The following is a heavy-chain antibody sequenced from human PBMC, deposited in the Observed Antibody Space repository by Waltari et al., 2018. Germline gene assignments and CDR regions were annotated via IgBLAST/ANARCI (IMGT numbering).Heavy chain of an antibody. CDR2: ISSSSSYI. J-gene: IGHJ4*02. Sequence: EVQLVESGGGLVKPGGSLRLSCAASGFTFSSYSMNWVRQAPGKGLEWVSSISSSSSYIYYADSVKGRFTISRDNAKNSLYLQMNSLGAEDTAVYYCARMGAASWKYGDYWGQGTLVTVSS. V-gene: IGHV3-21*01. CDR1: GFTFSSYS. CDR3: ARMGAASWKYGDY. D-gene: IGHD1-7*01.